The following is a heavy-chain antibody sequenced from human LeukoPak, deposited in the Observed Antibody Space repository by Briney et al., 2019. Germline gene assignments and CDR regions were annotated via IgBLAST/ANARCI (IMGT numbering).Heavy chain of an antibody. J-gene: IGHJ6*02. CDR3: ARDTHYGGYYGMDV. Sequence: GGCLRLSCAASGFTFSSYSMNSVRQAPGKGLEWVSSISSSSSYIYYADSGKGRFTISRDNAKNSLYLQMNSLRAEDTAVYYCARDTHYGGYYGMDVWGQGTTVTVSS. D-gene: IGHD4-17*01. CDR1: GFTFSSYS. CDR2: ISSSSSYI. V-gene: IGHV3-21*01.